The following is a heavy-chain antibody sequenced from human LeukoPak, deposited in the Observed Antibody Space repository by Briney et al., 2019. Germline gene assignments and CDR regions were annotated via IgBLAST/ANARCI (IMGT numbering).Heavy chain of an antibody. CDR2: ISGSGGST. D-gene: IGHD3-10*01. CDR3: AKGYYSSGYNWFDP. Sequence: GGSLRLSCAASGFTFSSYAMIWVRQAPGKGLEWVSGISGSGGSTYYADSVKGRFTISRDNSKNTLYLQMNRLRAEDTAAYYCAKGYYSSGYNWFDPWGQGTLVTVSP. CDR1: GFTFSSYA. V-gene: IGHV3-23*01. J-gene: IGHJ5*02.